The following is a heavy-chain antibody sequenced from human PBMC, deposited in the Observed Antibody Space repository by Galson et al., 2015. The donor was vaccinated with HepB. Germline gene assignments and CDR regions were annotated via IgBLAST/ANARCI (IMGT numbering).Heavy chain of an antibody. Sequence: SLRLSCAASGFTFSSYGMSWVRQAPGKGLEWVSYISTGSSTKYYADSVKGRLTISRDNAKSSLYLQLNSLRDEDTAVYYCARSLGRRGDDPQPYYFDYWGQGTLVTVSS. CDR1: GFTFSSYG. D-gene: IGHD3-10*01. V-gene: IGHV3-48*02. CDR3: ARSLGRRGDDPQPYYFDY. CDR2: ISTGSSTK. J-gene: IGHJ4*02.